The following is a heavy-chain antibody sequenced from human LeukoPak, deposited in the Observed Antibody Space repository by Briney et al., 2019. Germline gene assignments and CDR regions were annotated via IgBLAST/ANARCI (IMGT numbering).Heavy chain of an antibody. CDR2: INTNTGNP. D-gene: IGHD5-12*01. J-gene: IGHJ3*02. CDR1: GYSFTNYG. V-gene: IGHV7-4-1*02. CDR3: AIPRGYEPGDAFDI. Sequence: ASVKVSCKASGYSFTNYGMNWVRQAPGQGLEWMGWINTNTGNPTYAQGFTGRFVFSLDTSVSTAYLQISSLKPEDTAVYYCAIPRGYEPGDAFDIWGQGTMVTVSS.